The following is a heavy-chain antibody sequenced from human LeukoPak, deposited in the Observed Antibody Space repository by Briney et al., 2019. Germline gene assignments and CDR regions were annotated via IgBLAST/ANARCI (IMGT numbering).Heavy chain of an antibody. CDR1: GFTFSNYA. J-gene: IGHJ3*02. Sequence: GGSLRLSCAASGFTFSNYAMHWVRQAPGKGLEWVAVISYDGSNTYYADSVKGRFTISRDNAKNSLYLQMNSLRAEDTAVYYCASEWVVGNAFDIWGQGTMVTVSS. D-gene: IGHD2-15*01. CDR3: ASEWVVGNAFDI. V-gene: IGHV3-30-3*01. CDR2: ISYDGSNT.